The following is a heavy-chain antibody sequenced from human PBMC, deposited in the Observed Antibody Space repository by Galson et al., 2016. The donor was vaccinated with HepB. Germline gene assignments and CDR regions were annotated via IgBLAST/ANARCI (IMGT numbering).Heavy chain of an antibody. V-gene: IGHV4-59*01. J-gene: IGHJ4*02. CDR3: SREWSSFEF. D-gene: IGHD2-15*01. Sequence: QVQLQESGPGLVKPSETLSLTCTVAGGSINNYYWHWIRQPPGKGLEWVGFVGYKGDPRSNPPLRGRITISLDTPKNQFSLKLNSLTSADTAVYYCSREWSSFEFWGQGILVTVSS. CDR2: VGYKGDP. CDR1: GGSINNYY.